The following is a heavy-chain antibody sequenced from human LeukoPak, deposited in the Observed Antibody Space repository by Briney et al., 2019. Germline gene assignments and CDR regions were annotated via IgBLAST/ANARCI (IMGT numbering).Heavy chain of an antibody. CDR3: AKKGYGGKSGGAYFDY. V-gene: IGHV3-43*01. D-gene: IGHD4-23*01. Sequence: GGSLRLSCAASGFTFDDYAMHWVRQVPGKGLEWVSLISWDSGSTYYADSVEGRFTISRDNSKNSLNLQMDSLRTEDTALYYCAKKGYGGKSGGAYFDYWGQGTLVTVSS. CDR1: GFTFDDYA. CDR2: ISWDSGST. J-gene: IGHJ4*02.